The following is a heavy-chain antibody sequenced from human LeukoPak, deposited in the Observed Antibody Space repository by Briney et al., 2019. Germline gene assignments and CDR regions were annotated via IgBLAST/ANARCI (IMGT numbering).Heavy chain of an antibody. CDR2: ISTYTGYS. CDR3: AKNSSVGYSDY. J-gene: IGHJ4*02. D-gene: IGHD6-19*01. CDR1: GYTFTSSV. Sequence: GASVKVSCRASGYTFTSSVISWVRQAPGQGLEWMGWISTYTGYSKYAQNLQGRVTMTADTSTGTAYMELSSLRSDDTAVYYCAKNSSVGYSDYWGQGTLVTVSS. V-gene: IGHV1-18*01.